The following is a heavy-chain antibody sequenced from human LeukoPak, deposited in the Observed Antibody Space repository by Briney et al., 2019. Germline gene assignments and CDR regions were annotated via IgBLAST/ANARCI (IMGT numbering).Heavy chain of an antibody. J-gene: IGHJ4*02. CDR1: GFTFSSYA. Sequence: GGSLRLSCAASGFTFSSYAMSWVRQAPGKGLDWVSAITGSGGNTYYADSVKGRFSISRDNSKNTLYLQMNSLRAEDTAVYYCAKTRGWPYYFDYWGQGTLVTVSS. V-gene: IGHV3-23*01. D-gene: IGHD6-19*01. CDR2: ITGSGGNT. CDR3: AKTRGWPYYFDY.